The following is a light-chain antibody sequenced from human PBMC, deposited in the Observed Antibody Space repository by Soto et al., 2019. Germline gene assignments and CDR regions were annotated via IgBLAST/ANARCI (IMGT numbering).Light chain of an antibody. J-gene: IGLJ2*01. V-gene: IGLV1-40*01. CDR3: QSYDSSLSGSMV. CDR2: GNS. Sequence: QSLLTQPPSVSGAPGQRVTISCTGSSSNIGAGYDVHWYQQLPGTAPKLLIYGNSNRPSGVPDRFSGSKSGTSASLAITGLQAEDAADYYCQSYDSSLSGSMVFGGGTKVTVL. CDR1: SSNIGAGYD.